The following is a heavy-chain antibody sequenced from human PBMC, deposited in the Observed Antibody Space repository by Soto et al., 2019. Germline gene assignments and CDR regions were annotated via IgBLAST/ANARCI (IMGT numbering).Heavy chain of an antibody. D-gene: IGHD3-22*01. V-gene: IGHV4-34*01. CDR3: ARGINYYEADAFDI. CDR2: INHSGST. CDR1: GGSFSGYY. J-gene: IGHJ3*02. Sequence: SETLSLTCAVYGGSFSGYYWSWIRQPPGKGLEWIGEINHSGSTNYNPSLKSRVTISVDTSKNQFSLKLSSVTAADTAVYYCARGINYYEADAFDIWGQGTMVTVS.